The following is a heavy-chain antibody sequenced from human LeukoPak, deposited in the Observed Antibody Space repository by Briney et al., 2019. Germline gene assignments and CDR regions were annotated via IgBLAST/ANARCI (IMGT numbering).Heavy chain of an antibody. D-gene: IGHD3-3*01. V-gene: IGHV3-23*01. J-gene: IGHJ4*02. CDR3: AKDWYYDFWSGYSN. Sequence: GGSLRLSCAASGFTFSSYAMSWVRQAPGKGLEWVSAISGSGGSTYYADSVKGRFTISRDNSKNTLYLQMNSPRAEDTAVYYCAKDWYYDFWSGYSNWGQGTLVTVSS. CDR2: ISGSGGST. CDR1: GFTFSSYA.